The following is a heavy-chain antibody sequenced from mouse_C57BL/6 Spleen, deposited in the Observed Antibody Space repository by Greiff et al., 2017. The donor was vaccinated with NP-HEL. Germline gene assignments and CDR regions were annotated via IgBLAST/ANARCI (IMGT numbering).Heavy chain of an antibody. Sequence: QVQLQQPGAELVRPGSSVKLSCKASGYTFTSYWMHWVKQRPIQGLEWIGNIDPSDSETHYNQKFKDKATLTVDKSSSTAYMQLSSLTSEDSAVYYCARSAYDYDWYFDVRGTGTTVTVSS. J-gene: IGHJ1*03. CDR3: ARSAYDYDWYFDV. V-gene: IGHV1-52*01. CDR1: GYTFTSYW. D-gene: IGHD2-4*01. CDR2: IDPSDSET.